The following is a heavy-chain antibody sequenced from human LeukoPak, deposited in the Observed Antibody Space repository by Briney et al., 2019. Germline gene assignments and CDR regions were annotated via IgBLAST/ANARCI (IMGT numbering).Heavy chain of an antibody. D-gene: IGHD6-13*01. J-gene: IGHJ5*02. V-gene: IGHV3-30*18. CDR2: ISYDGSNK. CDR1: GFNFRSYG. Sequence: GGSLRLSCAASGFNFRSYGMHWVRQAPGKGLEWVAVISYDGSNKYYADSVKGRFTISRDNSKNTLYLQMNSLRAEDTAVYYCAKETYSSSWYGSNWFDPWGQGTLVTVSS. CDR3: AKETYSSSWYGSNWFDP.